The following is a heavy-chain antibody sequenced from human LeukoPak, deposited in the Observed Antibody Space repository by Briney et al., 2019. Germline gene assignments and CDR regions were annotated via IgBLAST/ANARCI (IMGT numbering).Heavy chain of an antibody. V-gene: IGHV3-48*01. Sequence: GGSLRLSCAASGFTFSTYNMNWVRQAPGKGLEWISHISSPGTTIYYADSVKGRFTISRDNAKNSLYLQMNSLSVEDTAVYYCVKDGAAREYWGQGTLVTVSS. CDR1: GFTFSTYN. D-gene: IGHD6-6*01. CDR2: ISSPGTTI. CDR3: VKDGAAREY. J-gene: IGHJ4*02.